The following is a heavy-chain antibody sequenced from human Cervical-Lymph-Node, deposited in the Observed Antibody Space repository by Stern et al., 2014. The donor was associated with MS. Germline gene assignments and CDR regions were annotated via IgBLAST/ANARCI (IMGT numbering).Heavy chain of an antibody. Sequence: QVQLQESGPGLVKPSGTLSLTCAVSGDSITSNNWWSWVRQSPRQGLAWLGEIYHLGSTNYSPSLQSRVTISADKSKNQFSLRLDSVTAADTALYYCARQHCTTINGENYYFDYWGQGSLVTVSS. D-gene: IGHD2/OR15-2a*01. CDR3: ARQHCTTINGENYYFDY. V-gene: IGHV4-4*02. J-gene: IGHJ4*02. CDR2: IYHLGST. CDR1: GDSITSNNW.